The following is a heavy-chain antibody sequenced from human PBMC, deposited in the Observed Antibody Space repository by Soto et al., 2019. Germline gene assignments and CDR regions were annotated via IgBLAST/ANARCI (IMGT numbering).Heavy chain of an antibody. V-gene: IGHV4-59*12. Sequence: SETLSLTCTVSGGSISSYYWSWIRQPPGKGLEWIGCIYYSGSTNYNPSLKSRVTISVDTSKNQFSLKLSSVTAADTAVYYCAREGIYYFWSGYPSNYMDVWGKGTTVTVSS. CDR2: IYYSGST. D-gene: IGHD3-3*01. CDR1: GGSISSYY. J-gene: IGHJ6*03. CDR3: AREGIYYFWSGYPSNYMDV.